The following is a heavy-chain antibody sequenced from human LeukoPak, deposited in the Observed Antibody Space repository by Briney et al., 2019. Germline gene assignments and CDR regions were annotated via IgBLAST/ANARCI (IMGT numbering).Heavy chain of an antibody. CDR3: ARDPAPVPLM. V-gene: IGHV3-7*01. J-gene: IGHJ4*02. D-gene: IGHD3-10*01. CDR2: VKQDGSEK. Sequence: GGSLRLSCAASGFTFSSYAMSWVRQAPGKGLEWVANVKQDGSEKYYVDSVKGRFTISRDNAKNSLYLQMNSLRAEDTAVYYCARDPAPVPLMGGQGTLVTVSS. CDR1: GFTFSSYA.